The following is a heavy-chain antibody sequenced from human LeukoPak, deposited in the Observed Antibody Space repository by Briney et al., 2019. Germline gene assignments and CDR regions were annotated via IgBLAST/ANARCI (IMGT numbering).Heavy chain of an antibody. J-gene: IGHJ6*03. CDR1: GYTFTSYG. V-gene: IGHV1-2*02. CDR3: AREVWGCSSTSCYSLPGYYYYYMDV. Sequence: EASVKVSCKASGYTFTSYGISWVRQAPGQGLEWMGWINPNSGGTNYAQKFQGRVTMTRDTSISTAYMELSRLRSDDTAVYYCAREVWGCSSTSCYSLPGYYYYYMDVWGKGTTVTISS. D-gene: IGHD2-2*01. CDR2: INPNSGGT.